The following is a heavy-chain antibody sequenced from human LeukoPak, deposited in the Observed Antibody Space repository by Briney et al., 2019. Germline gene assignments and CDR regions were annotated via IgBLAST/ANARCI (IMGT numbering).Heavy chain of an antibody. CDR3: ARGQKDNGVSSSWYYFGMDV. V-gene: IGHV1-8*01. CDR2: MNPNSGNT. Sequence: HGASVTVSCKASGYTFTSSDINWVRQATGQGLEWMGWMNPNSGNTDYAQKFQGRVTMTRNTSISTAYMELSSLRSEDTAVYYCARGQKDNGVSSSWYYFGMDVWGQGTTVTVSS. D-gene: IGHD6-13*01. CDR1: GYTFTSSD. J-gene: IGHJ6*02.